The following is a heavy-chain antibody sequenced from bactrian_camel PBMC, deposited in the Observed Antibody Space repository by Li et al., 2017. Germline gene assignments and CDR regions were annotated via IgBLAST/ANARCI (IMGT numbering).Heavy chain of an antibody. CDR2: FGSDGRT. Sequence: VQLVESGGGLVQPGGSLRLSCTASGFTFHGSDTGWYRQAPGTECDLIATFGSDGRTWYADSVKGRFAISRDNAKNTVYLQLNSLKTEDMAMYYCANTVAGSPYYWGQGTQVTV. J-gene: IGHJ4*01. CDR3: ANTVAGSPYY. CDR1: GFTFHGSD. D-gene: IGHD6*01. V-gene: IGHV3S55*01.